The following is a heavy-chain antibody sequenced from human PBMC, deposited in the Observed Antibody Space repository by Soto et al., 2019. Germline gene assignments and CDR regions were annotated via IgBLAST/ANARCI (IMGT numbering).Heavy chain of an antibody. D-gene: IGHD2-21*02. CDR1: GASIRSTDYY. J-gene: IGHJ5*02. CDR3: VRTAREGAVAPHWFDR. Sequence: SETLSLTCTVSGASIRSTDYYWSWIRQAPGKGLEWIGYVYYTGSTYYNPSLMSRLTISVDTSKNQFSLKLTSVTAAETAVYYCVRTAREGAVAPHWFDRWGQGTQLTVSS. CDR2: VYYTGST. V-gene: IGHV4-30-4*01.